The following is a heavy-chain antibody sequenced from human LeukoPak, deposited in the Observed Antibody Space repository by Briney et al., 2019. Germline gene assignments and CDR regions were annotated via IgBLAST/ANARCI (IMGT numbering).Heavy chain of an antibody. CDR3: ARDDCGDTCYPGGY. J-gene: IGHJ4*02. CDR1: GYTFTKYV. D-gene: IGHD2-21*01. Sequence: ASVKVSCKASGYTFTKYVVHWVRQAPGQRPEWMGWINAGNGDTKYSQNFQDRVTVTRDTSANTAYMELSSLTSEDTALYYCARDDCGDTCYPGGYWGQGTLVTVSS. V-gene: IGHV1-3*01. CDR2: INAGNGDT.